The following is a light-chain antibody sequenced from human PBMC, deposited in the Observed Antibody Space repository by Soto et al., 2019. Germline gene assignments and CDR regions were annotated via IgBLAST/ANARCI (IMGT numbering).Light chain of an antibody. V-gene: IGKV1-5*03. Sequence: DIQMTQSPSTLSASVGDRVIITCRASQDVSQWLAWYQQKPGKAPKLLIYKASQLESGVPSRFSGRGSGTEFTLTIRHLQPDDFATYFCQQYDSDSYTFGQGTKLDIK. CDR3: QQYDSDSYT. CDR1: QDVSQW. CDR2: KAS. J-gene: IGKJ2*01.